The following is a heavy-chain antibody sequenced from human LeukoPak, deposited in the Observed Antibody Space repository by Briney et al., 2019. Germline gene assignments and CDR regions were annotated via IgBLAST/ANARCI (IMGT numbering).Heavy chain of an antibody. Sequence: PQTLSLTCAVSGGSISSGDYYWSWIRQPPGTGLEWIGYIYYSGSTYYNPSLKGRVTISVDTSKNQFSLKLSSVTAADTAVYYCARVDSSGYTFDYWGQGTLVTVSS. CDR3: ARVDSSGYTFDY. CDR1: GGSISSGDYY. J-gene: IGHJ4*02. V-gene: IGHV4-30-4*01. D-gene: IGHD3-22*01. CDR2: IYYSGST.